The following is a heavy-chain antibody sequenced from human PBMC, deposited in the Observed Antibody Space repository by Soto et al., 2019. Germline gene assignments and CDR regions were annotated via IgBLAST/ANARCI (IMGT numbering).Heavy chain of an antibody. CDR2: ISWNSGSI. J-gene: IGHJ4*02. V-gene: IGHV3-9*01. CDR1: GFTFDDYA. Sequence: GGSLRLSCAASGFTFDDYAMHWVRQAPGKGLEWVSGISWNSGSIGYADSVKGRFTISRDNAKNSLYLQMNSLRAEDTALYYCAKGDRIAVAGIIQFDYWGQGTLVTVSS. D-gene: IGHD6-19*01. CDR3: AKGDRIAVAGIIQFDY.